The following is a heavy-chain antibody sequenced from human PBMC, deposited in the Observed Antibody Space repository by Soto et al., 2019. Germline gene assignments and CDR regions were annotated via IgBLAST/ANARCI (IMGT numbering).Heavy chain of an antibody. CDR1: GGSINNYY. J-gene: IGHJ4*01. V-gene: IGHV4-59*01. Sequence: SETLSLTCTVSGGSINNYYLSWIRQSPGKGLEWIGYIYYSGTTNYDPSLKSRVTISIDRSENQFSLKVSSVTAADTAVYFCTRATYYRYYFDVWGHGTLVTVSS. CDR2: IYYSGTT. D-gene: IGHD3-10*01. CDR3: TRATYYRYYFDV.